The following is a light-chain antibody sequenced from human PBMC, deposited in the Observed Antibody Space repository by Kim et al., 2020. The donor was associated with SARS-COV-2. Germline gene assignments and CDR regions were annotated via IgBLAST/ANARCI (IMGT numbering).Light chain of an antibody. CDR3: NSRDSSGDHVV. CDR2: GKY. CDR1: SLRNYY. Sequence: ALGQTVRFTCQGDSLRNYYATWYQQRPGQAPVLVLYGKYNRPSGIPDRFSGSASGNTASLTITGAQAEDEADYYCNSRDSSGDHVVFGGGTQLTVL. J-gene: IGLJ3*02. V-gene: IGLV3-19*01.